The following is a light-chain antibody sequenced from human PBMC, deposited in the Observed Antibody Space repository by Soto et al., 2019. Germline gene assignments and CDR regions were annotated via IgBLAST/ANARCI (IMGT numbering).Light chain of an antibody. V-gene: IGLV1-44*01. CDR3: AAWDDSLKGPI. Sequence: QSVLTEPPSASGTPGQRVTISCSGSNSNIGGNTVNWYQQLPATAPKLLIHDNAQRPSGVPDRFSGSKSGTSASLAISGLHSEDEADYYCAAWDDSLKGPIFGGGTQLTVL. CDR2: DNA. J-gene: IGLJ2*01. CDR1: NSNIGGNT.